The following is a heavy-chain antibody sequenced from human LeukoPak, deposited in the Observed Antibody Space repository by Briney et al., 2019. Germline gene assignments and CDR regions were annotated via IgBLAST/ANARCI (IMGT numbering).Heavy chain of an antibody. V-gene: IGHV3-23*01. D-gene: IGHD6-19*01. Sequence: GGSLRLSCAASGFTFSSSAMSWVRQAPGKGLEWVSGISGSGGGSSTYYADSVKGRFTISRDNSKNTLYVRMNSLRAEDTAVYYCAKARPRTGWSNYYFDYWGQGTLVTVSS. CDR3: AKARPRTGWSNYYFDY. J-gene: IGHJ4*02. CDR1: GFTFSSSA. CDR2: ISGSGGGSST.